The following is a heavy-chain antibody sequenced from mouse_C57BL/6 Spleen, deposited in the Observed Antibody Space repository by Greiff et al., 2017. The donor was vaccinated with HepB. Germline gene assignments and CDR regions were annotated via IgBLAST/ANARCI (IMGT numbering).Heavy chain of an antibody. CDR3: ASPYSNYVNWYFDV. Sequence: QVQLQQPGAELVRPGSSVKLSCKASGYTFTSYWMDWVKQRPGQGLEWIGNIYPSDSETHYNQKFKDKATLTVDKSSSTAYMQLSSLTSEDSAVYYCASPYSNYVNWYFDVWGTGTTVTVSS. J-gene: IGHJ1*03. D-gene: IGHD2-5*01. CDR1: GYTFTSYW. V-gene: IGHV1-61*01. CDR2: IYPSDSET.